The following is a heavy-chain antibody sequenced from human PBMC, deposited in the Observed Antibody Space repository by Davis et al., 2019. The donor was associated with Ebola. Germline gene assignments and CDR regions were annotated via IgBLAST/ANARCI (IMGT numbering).Heavy chain of an antibody. CDR3: ARGEMATISVLYYYYGMDV. D-gene: IGHD5-24*01. Sequence: SETLSLTCTVSGDSISSYSWNWIRQPPGKGLEWIAYIYDSGNTYFNPSLKSRVTISLDTSKNQFSLKLSSVTAADTAVYYCARGEMATISVLYYYYGMDVWGKGTTVTVSS. J-gene: IGHJ6*04. CDR1: GDSISSYS. CDR2: IYDSGNT. V-gene: IGHV4-59*12.